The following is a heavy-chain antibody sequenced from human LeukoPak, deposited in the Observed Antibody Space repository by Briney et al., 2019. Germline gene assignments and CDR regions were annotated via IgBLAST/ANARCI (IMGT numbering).Heavy chain of an antibody. J-gene: IGHJ4*02. V-gene: IGHV1-69*13. Sequence: ASVKVSCKASGGTFSSYAISWVRQAPGQGLEWMGGIIPIFGTANYAQKFQGRVTITADESTSTAYMELSSLRSEDTAVYYCARMTRDPYCSSTSCYTTDYWGQGTLVTVSS. CDR1: GGTFSSYA. CDR3: ARMTRDPYCSSTSCYTTDY. CDR2: IIPIFGTA. D-gene: IGHD2-2*02.